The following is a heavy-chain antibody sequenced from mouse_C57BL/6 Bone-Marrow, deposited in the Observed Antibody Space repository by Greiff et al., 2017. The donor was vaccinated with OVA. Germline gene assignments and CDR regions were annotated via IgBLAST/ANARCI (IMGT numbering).Heavy chain of an antibody. CDR3: ARPLGYGSSVYAMDY. Sequence: QVQLKQSGSELRSPGSSVKLSCKDFDSEVFPIAYMSWVRQKPGHGFEWIGGILPSIGRTIYGEKFEDKATLDADTLSNTAYLELNSLTSEDSAIYYCARPLGYGSSVYAMDYWGQGTSVTVSS. V-gene: IGHV15-2*01. D-gene: IGHD1-1*01. CDR1: DSEVFPIAY. CDR2: ILPSIGRT. J-gene: IGHJ4*01.